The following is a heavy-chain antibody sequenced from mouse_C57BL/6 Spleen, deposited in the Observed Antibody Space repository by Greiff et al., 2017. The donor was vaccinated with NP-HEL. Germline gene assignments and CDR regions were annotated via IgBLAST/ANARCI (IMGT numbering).Heavy chain of an antibody. V-gene: IGHV6-6*01. D-gene: IGHD2-2*01. CDR2: ISNKANTHAT. CDR3: TNRLRRESWFAY. CDR1: GFTFSDAW. Sequence: EVKLEESGGGLVQPGGSLKLSCAASGFTFSDAWMDWVRQSPEKGLEWVAEISNKANTHATSYAVSAKGRFTISRYDSKSIVYLQMNSLRAEGTGIYYCTNRLRRESWFAYWGQGTLVTVSA. J-gene: IGHJ3*01.